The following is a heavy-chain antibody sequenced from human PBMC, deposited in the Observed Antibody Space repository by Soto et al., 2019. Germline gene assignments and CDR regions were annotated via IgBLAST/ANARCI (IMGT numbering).Heavy chain of an antibody. D-gene: IGHD1-1*01. CDR3: AKGTGTNRLYHFDY. CDR1: GFTFSSYA. CDR2: ISGRDGTT. V-gene: IGHV3-23*01. J-gene: IGHJ4*02. Sequence: GGSLRLSCAASGFTFSSYAMSWVRQAPGKGLEWVSAISGRDGTTHYADSVKGRFTISRDNSKNTLYLQMNRLRAEDTATYYCAKGTGTNRLYHFDYWGQGTLVTVSS.